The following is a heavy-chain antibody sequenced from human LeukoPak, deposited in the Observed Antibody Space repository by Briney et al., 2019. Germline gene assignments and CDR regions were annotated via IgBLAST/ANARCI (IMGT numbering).Heavy chain of an antibody. J-gene: IGHJ4*02. CDR1: GGSISTYY. CDR3: ARLPYSSGWYPYFDY. CDR2: IYYSGST. V-gene: IGHV4-59*08. Sequence: SEILSLTCTVSGGSISTYYWSWIRQSPGKGLECIGYIYYSGSTNYNPSLKSRVTISVDTSKNQFSLKLNSVTAADTAVYYCARLPYSSGWYPYFDYWGQGTLVTVSS. D-gene: IGHD6-19*01.